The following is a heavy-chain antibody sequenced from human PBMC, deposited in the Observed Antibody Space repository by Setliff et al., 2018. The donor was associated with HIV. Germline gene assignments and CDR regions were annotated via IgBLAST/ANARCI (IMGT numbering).Heavy chain of an antibody. CDR1: ADSVTSYS. J-gene: IGHJ5*02. D-gene: IGHD2-2*01. V-gene: IGHV4-4*08. CDR2: VSTTDGA. Sequence: SETLSLTCTVSADSVTSYSWEWIRQPPGKRLEWIGSVSTTDGATYNPSLQSRVSMSVDTSKNQFSLRLSSVTAADTAVYYCVRAGYCNSATCYFSGWFDPWGPGMLVTVSS. CDR3: VRAGYCNSATCYFSGWFDP.